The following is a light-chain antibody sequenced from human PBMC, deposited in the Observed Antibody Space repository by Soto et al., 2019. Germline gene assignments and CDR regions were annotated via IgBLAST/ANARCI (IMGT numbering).Light chain of an antibody. Sequence: EIVLTQSPGTLSLSPGERATLSCRASQSISGSYLVWYQHKPGQAPRLLIYGASNRAPSVPDRFSGSGSGTDFPLTISRLEPEGFAVYYCQQYGKSPPYSFGQGTKLQI. CDR3: QQYGKSPPYS. V-gene: IGKV3-20*01. CDR2: GAS. J-gene: IGKJ2*01. CDR1: QSISGSY.